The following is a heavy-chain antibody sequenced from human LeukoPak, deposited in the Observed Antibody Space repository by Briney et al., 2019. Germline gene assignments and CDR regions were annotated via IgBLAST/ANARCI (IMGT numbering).Heavy chain of an antibody. Sequence: ASVKVSCKASGYIFITYGISWVRQAPGQGLEWMGWSSTYNGDTRYTQKFRGRVTMTTDTSTSTAYMELGSLRSDDTAVYYCARDWYCSGGSCYDDFDVWGQGTMVTVSS. CDR2: SSTYNGDT. J-gene: IGHJ3*01. CDR3: ARDWYCSGGSCYDDFDV. D-gene: IGHD2-15*01. V-gene: IGHV1-18*01. CDR1: GYIFITYG.